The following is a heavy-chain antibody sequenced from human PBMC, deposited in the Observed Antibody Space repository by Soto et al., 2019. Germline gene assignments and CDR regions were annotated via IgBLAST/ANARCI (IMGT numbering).Heavy chain of an antibody. D-gene: IGHD2-15*01. J-gene: IGHJ5*02. CDR3: ARDPLGYCSGGSCHTNNWFDP. CDR1: GYTLTELS. Sequence: EASVKVSCKVSGYTLTELSMHWVRQAPGKGLEWMGGFDPEDGETIYAQKFQGRVTITRDTSASTAYMELSSLRSEDTAVYYCARDPLGYCSGGSCHTNNWFDPWGQGTLVTVSS. CDR2: FDPEDGET. V-gene: IGHV1-24*01.